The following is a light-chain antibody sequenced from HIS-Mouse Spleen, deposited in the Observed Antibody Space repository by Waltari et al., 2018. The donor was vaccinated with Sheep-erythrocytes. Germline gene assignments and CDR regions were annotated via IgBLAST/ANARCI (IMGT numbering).Light chain of an antibody. CDR3: CSDADSYNHV. CDR1: SSDVGGYDY. V-gene: IGLV2-11*01. J-gene: IGLJ1*01. Sequence: QTALTQPRSVSGPPGQPATISCTGTSSDVGGYDYVSWYHQHPGKAPKLMIYDPSRRPSGVTDGLSGSKYGHTASLTISGRQADDEADYYCCSDADSYNHVFATGTKVTVL. CDR2: DPS.